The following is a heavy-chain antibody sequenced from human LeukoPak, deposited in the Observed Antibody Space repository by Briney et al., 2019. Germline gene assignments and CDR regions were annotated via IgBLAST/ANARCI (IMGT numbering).Heavy chain of an antibody. CDR2: INADGSST. CDR1: GFSFSSYW. D-gene: IGHD3-10*01. V-gene: IGHV3-74*01. CDR3: AKYGSGSYYSGSGAFDI. J-gene: IGHJ3*02. Sequence: QPGGSLRLSCAASGFSFSSYWMHWVRQAPGKGLVWVSLINADGSSTTYADSVKGRFTISRDNVKNTLYLQMNSLRAEDTAVYYCAKYGSGSYYSGSGAFDIWGQGTMVTVSS.